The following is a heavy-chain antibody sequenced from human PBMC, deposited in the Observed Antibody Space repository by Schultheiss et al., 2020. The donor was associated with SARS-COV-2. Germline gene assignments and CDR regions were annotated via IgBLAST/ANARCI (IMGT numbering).Heavy chain of an antibody. CDR3: AKPIRGRSWGDY. Sequence: SVKVSCKASGGTFSSYAISWVRQAPGQGLEWMGGIIPIFGTANYAQKFQGRVTITADESTSTAYMELSSLRSEDTAVYYCAKPIRGRSWGDYWGQGTLVTVSS. D-gene: IGHD3-16*01. V-gene: IGHV1-69*13. CDR1: GGTFSSYA. CDR2: IIPIFGTA. J-gene: IGHJ4*02.